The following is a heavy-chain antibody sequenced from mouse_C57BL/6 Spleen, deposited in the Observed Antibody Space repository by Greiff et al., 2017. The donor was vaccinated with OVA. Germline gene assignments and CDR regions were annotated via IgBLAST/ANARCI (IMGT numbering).Heavy chain of an antibody. Sequence: QVQLQQPGAELVKPGASVKMSCKASGYTFTSYWITWVKQRPGQGLEWIGDIYPGSGSTNYNEKFKSKATLTVDTSSSTAYMQLSSLTSEDSAVYYCARSSRWLEGAMDYWGQGTSVTVSS. J-gene: IGHJ4*01. CDR2: IYPGSGST. D-gene: IGHD2-3*01. V-gene: IGHV1-55*01. CDR3: ARSSRWLEGAMDY. CDR1: GYTFTSYW.